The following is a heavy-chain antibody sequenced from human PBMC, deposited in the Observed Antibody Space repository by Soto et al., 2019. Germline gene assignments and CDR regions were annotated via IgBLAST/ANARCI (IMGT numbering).Heavy chain of an antibody. CDR3: ARGDTSSGWPLDY. J-gene: IGHJ4*02. CDR2: ISYDGTNK. V-gene: IGHV3-30-3*01. CDR1: GFTFSSYA. D-gene: IGHD6-19*01. Sequence: QVQLVESGGGVVQPGRSLRLSCAASGFTFSSYAMHWVRQAPGKGLEWVAVISYDGTNKYYADSVKGRFTISRDNSKNTLYLQMNSLRAEDTAVYYCARGDTSSGWPLDYWGQGTLVTVSS.